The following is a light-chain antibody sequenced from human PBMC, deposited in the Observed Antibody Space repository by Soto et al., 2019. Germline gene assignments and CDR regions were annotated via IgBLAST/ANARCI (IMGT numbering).Light chain of an antibody. J-gene: IGLJ2*01. CDR3: SSHAGSINVV. V-gene: IGLV2-8*01. Sequence: QSALTQPPSASGSPGQSVAISCTGTSSDVGGYNYVSWYQQHPGKAPKLMIYEVSQRPLGVPDRFSGSKSGNTSSLTVSWLQAEDEADYYCSSHAGSINVVVGGGTKLTVL. CDR1: SSDVGGYNY. CDR2: EVS.